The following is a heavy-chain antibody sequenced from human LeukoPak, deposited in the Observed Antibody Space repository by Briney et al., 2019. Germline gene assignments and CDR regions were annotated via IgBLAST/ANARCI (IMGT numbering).Heavy chain of an antibody. J-gene: IGHJ6*03. V-gene: IGHV3-23*01. CDR1: GFTFSISA. Sequence: GGSLRLSCAASGFTFSISAMSWVRQAPGKGLEWVSGISDSGGSTFYADSVKGRFTISRDNSKNTLYLQMNRLRAEDTAVYYCTKGGAVSSKSITMIRGTRRYYYYMDVWGKGTTVTISS. CDR2: ISDSGGST. D-gene: IGHD3-10*01. CDR3: TKGGAVSSKSITMIRGTRRYYYYMDV.